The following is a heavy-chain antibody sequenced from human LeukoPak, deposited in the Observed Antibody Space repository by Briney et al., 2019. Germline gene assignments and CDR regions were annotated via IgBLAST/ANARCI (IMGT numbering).Heavy chain of an antibody. J-gene: IGHJ3*01. V-gene: IGHV3-74*01. CDR1: GFTFSSYW. CDR2: INTDGSST. Sequence: TGGSLRLSCAASGFTFSSYWMHWVRQAPGKGLVWVSRINTDGSSTNYADSVKGRLTISRDNAKNTLYLQMNSLRAGDAAVYFCARAFSRNIDAFDVWGQGTMVTVSS. CDR3: ARAFSRNIDAFDV. D-gene: IGHD1-14*01.